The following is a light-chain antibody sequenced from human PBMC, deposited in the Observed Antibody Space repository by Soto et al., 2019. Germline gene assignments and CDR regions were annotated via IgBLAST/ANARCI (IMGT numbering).Light chain of an antibody. CDR1: QSVSSSY. Sequence: EIVLTQSPGTLSLSPGERATLSCRASQSVSSSYLAWYQQKPGQAPRLLIYGASSRATGIPDRFSGSGSGTDFTLTISRLEPEEFAVYYCQQYDSSLRTFGQGTKVETK. CDR3: QQYDSSLRT. J-gene: IGKJ1*01. CDR2: GAS. V-gene: IGKV3-20*01.